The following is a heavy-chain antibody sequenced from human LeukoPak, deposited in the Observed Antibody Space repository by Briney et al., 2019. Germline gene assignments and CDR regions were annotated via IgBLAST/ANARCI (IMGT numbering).Heavy chain of an antibody. J-gene: IGHJ3*02. CDR3: ARDPTTVTKGLDI. V-gene: IGHV4-59*11. D-gene: IGHD4-17*01. CDR1: GGSFSSPY. CDR2: ISYIGST. Sequence: SETLSLACTVSGGSFSSPYWSWIRQPPGKGLEWIGYISYIGSTNYNPSLKSRVTISVDTSKNQFSLRLSSVTAADTAVYYCARDPTTVTKGLDIWGQGTMVTVSS.